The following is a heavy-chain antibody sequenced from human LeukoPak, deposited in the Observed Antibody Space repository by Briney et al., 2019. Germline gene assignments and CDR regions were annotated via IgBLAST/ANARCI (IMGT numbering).Heavy chain of an antibody. V-gene: IGHV4-39*01. D-gene: IGHD3-10*01. J-gene: IGHJ3*02. CDR2: IYYSGST. Sequence: SETLSLTYTVSGGAISGSNYYWGWIRQPPGKGLEWIGSIYYSGSTYYNPSLKSRVTISVDTSKNQFSLKVSSVTAADTAVYYCARRELLSTPDAFDIWGQGTMVTVSS. CDR1: GGAISGSNYY. CDR3: ARRELLSTPDAFDI.